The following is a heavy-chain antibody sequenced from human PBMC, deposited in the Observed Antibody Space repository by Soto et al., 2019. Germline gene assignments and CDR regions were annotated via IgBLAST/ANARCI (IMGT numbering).Heavy chain of an antibody. CDR2: IYYSGST. Sequence: SETLCLTCTVSGGSISSSSYYWGWIRQPPGKGLEWIGSIYYSGSTYYNPSLKSRVTISVDTSKNQFSLKLSSVTAADTAVYYCARLYGMDVWGQGTTVTVSS. CDR1: GGSISSSSYY. CDR3: ARLYGMDV. J-gene: IGHJ6*02. V-gene: IGHV4-39*01.